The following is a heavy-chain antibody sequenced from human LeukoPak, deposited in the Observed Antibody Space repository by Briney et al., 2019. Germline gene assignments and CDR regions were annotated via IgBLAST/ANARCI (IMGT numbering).Heavy chain of an antibody. CDR1: GYSFTGYW. J-gene: IGHJ4*02. CDR2: IYPGDSDT. D-gene: IGHD1-1*01. V-gene: IGHV5-51*01. Sequence: GESLKISCKGSGYSFTGYWIGWVRQMPGKGLEWMGIIYPGDSDTRYSPSFQGQVTISADKSISTAYLQWSSLKASDTAMYYCARHGDRYNRNDRGIYYWGQGTLVTVSS. CDR3: ARHGDRYNRNDRGIYY.